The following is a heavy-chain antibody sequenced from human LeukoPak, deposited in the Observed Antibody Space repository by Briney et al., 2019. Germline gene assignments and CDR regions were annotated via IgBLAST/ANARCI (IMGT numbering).Heavy chain of an antibody. CDR1: GFTVSSDS. Sequence: GSLRLSCTVSGFTVSSDSMSWVRQAPGKGLEWVSAISGSASSTYYADSVKGRFTISRDNSKNTLYLQMNSLRADDTAVYYCAMKAVPRPRLYDAFDFWGQGTVVTVSS. CDR3: AMKAVPRPRLYDAFDF. J-gene: IGHJ3*01. V-gene: IGHV3-23*01. CDR2: ISGSASST. D-gene: IGHD2-2*02.